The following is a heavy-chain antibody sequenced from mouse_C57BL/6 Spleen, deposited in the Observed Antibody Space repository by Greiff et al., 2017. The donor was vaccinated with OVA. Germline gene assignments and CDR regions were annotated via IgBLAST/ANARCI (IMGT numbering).Heavy chain of an antibody. CDR2: FYPGSGSI. CDR1: GYTFTEYT. CDR3: ARHEGNYYRSFYAMDY. J-gene: IGHJ4*01. V-gene: IGHV1-62-2*01. D-gene: IGHD2-12*01. Sequence: QVHVKQSGAELVKPGASVKLSCKASGYTFTEYTIHWVKQRSGQGLEWIGWFYPGSGSIKYNEKFKDKATLTADKSSSTVYMELSRLTSEDSAVYFCARHEGNYYRSFYAMDYWGQGTSVTVSS.